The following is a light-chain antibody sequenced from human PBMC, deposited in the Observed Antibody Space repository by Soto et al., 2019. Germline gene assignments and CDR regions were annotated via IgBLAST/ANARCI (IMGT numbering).Light chain of an antibody. V-gene: IGLV1-47*01. J-gene: IGLJ2*01. Sequence: QSVLTQPPSASGTPGQRVTISCSGGSYNIGKNLVYWYQQRPGTAPKLLFFKTDARPSGVPERFSGSQSGTLATLDITGLQTGDEADYYCGTWDSGLSAVFGGGTKVTVL. CDR3: GTWDSGLSAV. CDR2: KTD. CDR1: SYNIGKNL.